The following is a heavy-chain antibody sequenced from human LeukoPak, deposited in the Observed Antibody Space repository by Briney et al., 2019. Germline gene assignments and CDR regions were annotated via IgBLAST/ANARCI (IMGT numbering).Heavy chain of an antibody. J-gene: IGHJ4*02. CDR1: GYTFTIYY. Sequence: ASVKVSCKASGYTFTIYYMHWVRQAPGQGLEWMGIINPSGGSTSYAQKFQGRVTMTRDTSTSTVYMELSSLRSEDTAVYYCARDGGGTTGPDYWGQGTLVTVSS. D-gene: IGHD1-14*01. CDR2: INPSGGST. CDR3: ARDGGGTTGPDY. V-gene: IGHV1-46*01.